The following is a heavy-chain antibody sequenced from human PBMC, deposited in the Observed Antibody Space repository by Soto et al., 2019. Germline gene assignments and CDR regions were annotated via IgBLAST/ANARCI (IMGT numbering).Heavy chain of an antibody. J-gene: IGHJ4*02. Sequence: QVQLQESGPGLVKPSETLSLTCTVSGGSISNYYWTWIRQPPGKGLEWIGYIYYSGRTNYNPSLKSRVTISVDPSKNQRHPKLSPVTAADTAVYYCARGVGSDHYGGNSFGYWSQGTLVTVSS. CDR2: IYYSGRT. V-gene: IGHV4-59*01. CDR3: ARGVGSDHYGGNSFGY. D-gene: IGHD4-17*01. CDR1: GGSISNYY.